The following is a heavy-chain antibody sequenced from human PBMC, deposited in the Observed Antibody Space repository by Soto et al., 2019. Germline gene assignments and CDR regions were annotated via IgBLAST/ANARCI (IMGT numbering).Heavy chain of an antibody. Sequence: GVSLRLSCAASGFTFSAYVMSWVRQAPGKGLEWVSSITSSGGGTYYADSVKGRFTVSRDNSKNTGYLQMNSLRDEDKAVYYCAKDVVPADSQDFWGQGPSVTVSS. CDR2: ITSSGGGT. CDR1: GFTFSAYV. D-gene: IGHD2-2*01. J-gene: IGHJ6*02. V-gene: IGHV3-23*01. CDR3: AKDVVPADSQDF.